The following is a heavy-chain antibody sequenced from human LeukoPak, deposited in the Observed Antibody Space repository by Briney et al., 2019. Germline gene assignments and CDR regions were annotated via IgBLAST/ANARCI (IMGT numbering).Heavy chain of an antibody. D-gene: IGHD2-2*02. Sequence: ASVKVSCKASGYTFTDYYMHWVQQAPGKGLEWMGRVDPEDGETIYAEKFQGRVTITADTSTDTAYMELSSLRSEDTAVYFCARDRVVVPAAIPVGNAFDIWGQGTMVTVSS. CDR2: VDPEDGET. J-gene: IGHJ3*02. CDR1: GYTFTDYY. CDR3: ARDRVVVPAAIPVGNAFDI. V-gene: IGHV1-69-2*01.